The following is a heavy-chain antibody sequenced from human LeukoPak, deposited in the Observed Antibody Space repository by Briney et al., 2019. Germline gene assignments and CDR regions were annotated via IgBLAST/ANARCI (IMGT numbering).Heavy chain of an antibody. CDR2: IRHDGTE. D-gene: IGHD5-24*01. CDR3: GKGRERDYNCLDS. J-gene: IGHJ4*02. V-gene: IGHV3-30*02. CDR1: GFSFSGYG. Sequence: GGSLRLSCAASGFSFSGYGMHWVRQAPGKGLERVAFIRHDGTEYHTDSVKGRFTISRDNSKSTLFLQMNSLGAEDTAVYYCGKGRERDYNCLDSWGQGTLVTVSS.